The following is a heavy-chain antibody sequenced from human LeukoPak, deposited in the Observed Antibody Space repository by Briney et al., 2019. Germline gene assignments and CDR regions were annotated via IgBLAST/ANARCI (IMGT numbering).Heavy chain of an antibody. CDR3: AKKVVVGATSPYSDFQD. CDR2: ISYGGSNK. D-gene: IGHD1-26*01. Sequence: GGSLRLSCAASGFTFSNYGMHWVRQAPGKGLEWVAVISYGGSNKYYADSVKGRFSISRDNSKNTLYLQMNSLRAEDTALYYCAKKVVVGATSPYSDFQDWGQGTLVTVSS. V-gene: IGHV3-30*18. J-gene: IGHJ1*01. CDR1: GFTFSNYG.